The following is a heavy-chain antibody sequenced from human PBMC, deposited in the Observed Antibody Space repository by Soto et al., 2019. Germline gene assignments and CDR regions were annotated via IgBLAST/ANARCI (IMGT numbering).Heavy chain of an antibody. J-gene: IGHJ4*02. CDR1: GDTFTSYG. D-gene: IGHD3-22*01. V-gene: IGHV1-18*01. Sequence: ASVKVSCKASGDTFTSYGFSWVRQAPGQGLEWMGWISVYSGNTNYAQNVQGRVTMTTDTSTSTAYMELRSLRSDDTAVYYCARDRSPYYYDSSGYPYYWGQGTLVTVSS. CDR3: ARDRSPYYYDSSGYPYY. CDR2: ISVYSGNT.